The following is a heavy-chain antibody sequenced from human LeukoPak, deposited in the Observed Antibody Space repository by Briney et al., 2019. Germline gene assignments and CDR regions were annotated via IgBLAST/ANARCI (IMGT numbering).Heavy chain of an antibody. V-gene: IGHV4-61*01. Sequence: PSETLSLTCTVPGGSVSSGSYYWSWIRQPPGKGLEWIGYIYYSGSTNYNPSLKSRVTISVDTSKNQFSLKLSSVTAADTAVYYCARGGYYDSSGYSNWGQGTLVTVSS. CDR3: ARGGYYDSSGYSN. CDR2: IYYSGST. J-gene: IGHJ4*02. D-gene: IGHD3-22*01. CDR1: GGSVSSGSYY.